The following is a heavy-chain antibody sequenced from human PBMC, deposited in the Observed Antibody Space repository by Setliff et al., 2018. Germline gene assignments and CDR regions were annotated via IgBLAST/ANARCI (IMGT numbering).Heavy chain of an antibody. CDR2: IYPGDPDT. Sequence: PGESLKISCKGSGYSFTSYWIGWVRQMPGKGLEWMGIIYPGDPDTRYSPSFQGQVTISADKSISTAYLQWSSLKASDTAMYYCARRRYYDSSGYYYFDYWGQGTLVTVSS. CDR1: GYSFTSYW. CDR3: ARRRYYDSSGYYYFDY. V-gene: IGHV5-51*01. J-gene: IGHJ4*02. D-gene: IGHD3-22*01.